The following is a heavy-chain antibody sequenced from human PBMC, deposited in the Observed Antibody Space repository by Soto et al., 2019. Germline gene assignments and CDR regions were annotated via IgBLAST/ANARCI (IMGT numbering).Heavy chain of an antibody. V-gene: IGHV4-30-2*01. CDR1: SLSGATYS. J-gene: IGHJ4*02. CDR3: AKSREFDY. CDR2: IFPSGTT. D-gene: IGHD6-13*01. Sequence: SLSGATYSWNWIRQTPGKGLEWIGYIFPSGTTYYNPSLRSRVTISIDVSKNQFSLSLRSLAAADTAVYYCAKSREFDYWSQGTLVTVSS.